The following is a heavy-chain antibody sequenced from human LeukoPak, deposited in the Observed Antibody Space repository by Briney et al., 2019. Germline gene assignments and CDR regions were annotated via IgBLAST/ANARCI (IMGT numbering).Heavy chain of an antibody. D-gene: IGHD4-23*01. V-gene: IGHV1-24*01. J-gene: IGHJ4*02. CDR1: GYTPTELS. CDR3: STDLYTGVYAY. Sequence: ASVKVSCKVSGYTPTELSMHWVRQAPGKGLEWMGGFDPEDGETIYAQKFQGRVTMTEDTSTDTAYMELSSLKSEDTAVYYCSTDLYTGVYAYWGQGTLVTVSS. CDR2: FDPEDGET.